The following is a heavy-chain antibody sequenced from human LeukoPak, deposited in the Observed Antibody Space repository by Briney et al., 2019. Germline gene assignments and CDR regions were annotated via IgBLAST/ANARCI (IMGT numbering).Heavy chain of an antibody. CDR1: GFTFSSYG. CDR2: ISYDGSNK. V-gene: IGHV3-30*18. Sequence: GGSLRLSCAASGFTFSSYGMHWVRQAPGKGLEWVAVISYDGSNKYYADSVKGRFTISRDNSKNTLYLQMNSLRAEDTAVYYCAKGSADYYYYGMDVWGQGTTVTVSS. CDR3: AKGSADYYYYGMDV. D-gene: IGHD3-3*01. J-gene: IGHJ6*02.